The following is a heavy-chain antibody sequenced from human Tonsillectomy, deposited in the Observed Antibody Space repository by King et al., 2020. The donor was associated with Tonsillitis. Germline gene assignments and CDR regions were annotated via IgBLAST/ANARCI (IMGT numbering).Heavy chain of an antibody. CDR2: ISSGSSTI. Sequence: VQLVESGGGLVQPGGSLRLSCAASGFTFTSYSMNWVRQAPGKGLQWVSYISSGSSTIYYADSVKGRFTISRDSATNSLFLQMNSLRAEDTAVYYCARDSGNEYFDYYFGYWGQGTLVTVAS. CDR1: GFTFTSYS. CDR3: ARDSGNEYFDYYFGY. D-gene: IGHD3-9*01. V-gene: IGHV3-48*01. J-gene: IGHJ4*02.